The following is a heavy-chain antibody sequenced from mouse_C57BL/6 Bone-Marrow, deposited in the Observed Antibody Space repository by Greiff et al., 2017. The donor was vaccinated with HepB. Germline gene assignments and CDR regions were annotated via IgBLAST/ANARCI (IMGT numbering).Heavy chain of an antibody. D-gene: IGHD1-1*01. V-gene: IGHV1-55*01. J-gene: IGHJ2*01. Sequence: QVQLQQPGAELVKPGASVKMSCKASGYTFTSYWITWVKQRPGQGLEWIGDIYPGSGSTNYNEKFKSKATLTVDTSSSTAYMQLSSLTSEDSAVYYCARERNYGSSLDYWGQGTTLTVSS. CDR2: IYPGSGST. CDR1: GYTFTSYW. CDR3: ARERNYGSSLDY.